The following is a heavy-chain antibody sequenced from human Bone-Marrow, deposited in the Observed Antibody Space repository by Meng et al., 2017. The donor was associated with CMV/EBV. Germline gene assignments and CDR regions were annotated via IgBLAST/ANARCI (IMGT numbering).Heavy chain of an antibody. Sequence: ASVKVSCKASGYTFTSYGISWVRQAPGQGLEWMGWISAYNGNTNYAQKLQGRVTMTTDTSTSTAYMELRSLRSDDTAVYYCARARDIVVVPAAILGWGYDYWGQGTLVTVSS. CDR3: ARARDIVVVPAAILGWGYDY. V-gene: IGHV1-18*01. CDR1: GYTFTSYG. CDR2: ISAYNGNT. D-gene: IGHD2-2*02. J-gene: IGHJ4*02.